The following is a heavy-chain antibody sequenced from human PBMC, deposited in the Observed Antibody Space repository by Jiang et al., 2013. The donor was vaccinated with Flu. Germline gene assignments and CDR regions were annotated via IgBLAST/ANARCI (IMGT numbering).Heavy chain of an antibody. CDR2: IYYTGTT. Sequence: GPGLVKPSETLSLTCTVSGGSVTSGGYYWSWMRQPPGKGLEWIGYIYYTGTTNYNPSLKSRVSLSVDTSKNQFSLRLSSVTAADTAVYYCARDTVIVPAASVYWGQGTLVSVSS. D-gene: IGHD2-2*01. CDR1: GGSVTSGGYY. CDR3: ARDTVIVPAASVY. J-gene: IGHJ4*02. V-gene: IGHV4-61*08.